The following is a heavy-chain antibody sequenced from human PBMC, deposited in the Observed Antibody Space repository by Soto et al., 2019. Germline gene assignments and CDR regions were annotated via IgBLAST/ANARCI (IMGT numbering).Heavy chain of an antibody. CDR1: GGTFSSYA. V-gene: IGHV1-69*06. Sequence: QVQLVQSGAEVKKPGSSVKVSCKASGGTFSSYAISWVRQAPGQGIEWMGGIIPIFGTANYAQKFQGRVTFTADNSTSTAYMELSSLRSEDTAVYSCTSDKAVDGTGWFDPWCQRTLVTVSS. D-gene: IGHD6-19*01. CDR2: IIPIFGTA. J-gene: IGHJ5*02. CDR3: TSDKAVDGTGWFDP.